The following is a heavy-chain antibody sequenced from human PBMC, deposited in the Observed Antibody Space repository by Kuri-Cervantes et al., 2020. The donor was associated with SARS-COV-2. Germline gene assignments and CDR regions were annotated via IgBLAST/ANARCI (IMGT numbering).Heavy chain of an antibody. CDR2: ISYDGSNK. V-gene: IGHV3-30*18. Sequence: GESLKISCAASGFTFSSYGMHWVRQAPGKGLEWVAVISYDGSNKYYADSVKGRFTISRDSSKNTLYLQMNSLRAEDTAVYYCAKALRVVVVAATDLFDYWGQGTLVTVSS. D-gene: IGHD2-15*01. J-gene: IGHJ4*02. CDR3: AKALRVVVVAATDLFDY. CDR1: GFTFSSYG.